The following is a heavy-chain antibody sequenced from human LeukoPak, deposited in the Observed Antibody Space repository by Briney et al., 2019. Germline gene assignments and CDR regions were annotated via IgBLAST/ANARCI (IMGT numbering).Heavy chain of an antibody. D-gene: IGHD4-23*01. V-gene: IGHV4-59*01. CDR3: ARDLRWYGMDV. J-gene: IGHJ6*02. Sequence: SETLSLTCTVSGGSISSYYWSWIRQPPGKGLEWIGYIYYSGSTNYNPSLKRRVTISVDTSKNQFSLKLSSVTAADTAVYYCARDLRWYGMDVWGQGTTVTVSS. CDR1: GGSISSYY. CDR2: IYYSGST.